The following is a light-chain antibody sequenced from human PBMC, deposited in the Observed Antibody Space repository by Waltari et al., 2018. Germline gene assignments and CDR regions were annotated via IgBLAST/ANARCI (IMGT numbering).Light chain of an antibody. CDR2: YDD. Sequence: QSVLTQPPSVSEAPRQRVTISCSGIRSNIGNNAVNWYQQFPGRAPKLLIYYDDLLPSGGSDRFSGSKSGTSASLAISGLQSEDEAYYYCASWDDDLSGVVFGGGTKLTVL. J-gene: IGLJ2*01. CDR1: RSNIGNNA. V-gene: IGLV1-36*01. CDR3: ASWDDDLSGVV.